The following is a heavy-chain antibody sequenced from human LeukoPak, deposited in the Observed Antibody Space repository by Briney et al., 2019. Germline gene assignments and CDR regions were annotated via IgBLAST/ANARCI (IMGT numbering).Heavy chain of an antibody. Sequence: GGSLRLSCAASGFTFSGSAIHWVRQPSGKGLEWVCQIDKKDKGYATATAYAASVKGRFTISRDDSINTAYLQMKSLKTEGTALYYCTRDSGTYNWFDPWGQGTLVTVSS. CDR1: GFTFSGSA. D-gene: IGHD1-26*01. J-gene: IGHJ5*02. CDR2: IDKKDKGYATAT. CDR3: TRDSGTYNWFDP. V-gene: IGHV3-73*01.